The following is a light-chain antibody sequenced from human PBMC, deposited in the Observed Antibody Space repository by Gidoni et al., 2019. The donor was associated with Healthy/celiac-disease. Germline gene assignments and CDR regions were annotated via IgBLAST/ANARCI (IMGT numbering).Light chain of an antibody. CDR2: AAS. CDR3: QQCYSTLFT. J-gene: IGKJ3*01. Sequence: DIKMTQSPSSLSASVGDRVTITCRASQSISSYLNWYQQKPGKAPKLLIYAASSLQTGVPSRFSGSGSGTEFTLTISSLQPEDFATYYCQQCYSTLFTFGPGTKVDIK. V-gene: IGKV1-39*01. CDR1: QSISSY.